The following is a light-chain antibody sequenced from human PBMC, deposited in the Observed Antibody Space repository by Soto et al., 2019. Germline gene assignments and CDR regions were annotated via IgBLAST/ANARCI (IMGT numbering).Light chain of an antibody. CDR3: CSYAGSFTVV. V-gene: IGLV2-11*01. CDR1: SSDVGNYNY. Sequence: HSALTQPRSVSGSPGQSVTISCTGTSSDVGNYNYVSWYQQHPGKAPKLMIYDVNKRPSGVPDRFSGSKSGNTASLTISGLQAEDEADYYCCSYAGSFTVVFGGGTKVTVL. J-gene: IGLJ2*01. CDR2: DVN.